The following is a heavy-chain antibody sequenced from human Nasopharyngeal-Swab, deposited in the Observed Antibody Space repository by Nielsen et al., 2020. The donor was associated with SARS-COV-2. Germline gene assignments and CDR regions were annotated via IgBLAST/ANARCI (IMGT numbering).Heavy chain of an antibody. CDR3: ARDLRSSSWDAFSL. Sequence: SETLSLTCTVSGGSISSGGYYWSWIRQHPGKGLEWIGYICYSGSTYYNPSLKSRVTISVDTSKNQFSLKLSSVTAADTAVYYCARDLRSSSWDAFSLWGQGTMVTVSS. CDR2: ICYSGST. J-gene: IGHJ3*01. D-gene: IGHD6-13*01. CDR1: GGSISSGGYY. V-gene: IGHV4-31*03.